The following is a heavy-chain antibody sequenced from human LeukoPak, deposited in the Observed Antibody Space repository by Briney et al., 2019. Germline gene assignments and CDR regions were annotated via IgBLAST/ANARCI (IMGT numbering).Heavy chain of an antibody. Sequence: PSETLSLTCTVSGGSISSGSYYWSWIRQPAGKGLEWIGRIYTSGSTNYNPSLKSRVTISVDTSKNQFSLKLSSVTAADTAVYYCARGRYFDWMIFDYWGQGTLVTVSS. J-gene: IGHJ4*02. D-gene: IGHD3-9*01. V-gene: IGHV4-61*02. CDR3: ARGRYFDWMIFDY. CDR1: GGSISSGSYY. CDR2: IYTSGST.